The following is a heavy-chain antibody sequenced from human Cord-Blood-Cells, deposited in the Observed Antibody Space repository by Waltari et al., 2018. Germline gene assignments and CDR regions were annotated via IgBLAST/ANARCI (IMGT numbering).Heavy chain of an antibody. CDR1: GFTFSSYA. D-gene: IGHD6-19*01. J-gene: IGHJ4*02. V-gene: IGHV3-30-3*01. CDR3: ARDLVAVAPFDY. CDR2: ISYDGSNK. Sequence: QVQLVESGGGVVQPGRSLRLSCAAAGFTFSSYAMHWVRQAPGKGLEWVAVISYDGSNKYYADSVKGRFTISRDNSKNTLYLQMNSLRAEDTAVYYCARDLVAVAPFDYWGQGTLVTVSS.